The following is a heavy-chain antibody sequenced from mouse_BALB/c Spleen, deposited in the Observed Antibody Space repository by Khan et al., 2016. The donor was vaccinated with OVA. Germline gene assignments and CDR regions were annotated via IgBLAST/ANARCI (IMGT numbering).Heavy chain of an antibody. D-gene: IGHD2-1*01. J-gene: IGHJ4*01. CDR3: ARRRGKYYAMDY. CDR2: ISSGSSTI. CDR1: GFTFSSFG. Sequence: VELVESGGGLVQPGGSRTLSCAASGFTFSSFGMHWLRQAPEKGLEWVAYISSGSSTIYYADRVKGRFTISRDNPKNTLFLQMTSLRSEDTAMYYCARRRGKYYAMDYWGQGTSVTVSS. V-gene: IGHV5-17*02.